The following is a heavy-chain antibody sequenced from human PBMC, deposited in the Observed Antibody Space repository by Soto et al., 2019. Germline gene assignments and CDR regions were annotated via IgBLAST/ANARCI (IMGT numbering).Heavy chain of an antibody. CDR2: ITESGAT. D-gene: IGHD2-2*01. Sequence: EVQLLESGGGLVQPGGSLRLSCAASGFLFSTWSMSWVRQTPGKGLEWVAAITESGATYYADSVKGRFSISRDNSKDTLYLHMNSLRAEDTAIYYCARDHKEACSSANCLNWFDPWGQGTLVTVSA. CDR3: ARDHKEACSSANCLNWFDP. J-gene: IGHJ5*02. CDR1: GFLFSTWS. V-gene: IGHV3-23*01.